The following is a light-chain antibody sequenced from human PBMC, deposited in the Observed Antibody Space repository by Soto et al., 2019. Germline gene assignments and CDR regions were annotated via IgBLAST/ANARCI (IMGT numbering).Light chain of an antibody. CDR3: LQHKSYPLA. Sequence: IQMTHSPSSLSASVGDRVTITCRASQGIRNDLGWYQQKPGKAPKRLIYAASSLQSGAPSRFSGSGSGKAFTLTISSRQPEEGANYYCLQHKSYPLAFGGGTKVEIQ. CDR2: AAS. V-gene: IGKV1-17*01. CDR1: QGIRND. J-gene: IGKJ4*02.